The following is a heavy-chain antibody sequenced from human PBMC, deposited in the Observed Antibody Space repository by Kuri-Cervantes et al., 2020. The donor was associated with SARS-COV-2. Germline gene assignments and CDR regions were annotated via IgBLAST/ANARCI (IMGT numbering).Heavy chain of an antibody. CDR1: GFTFSSYG. J-gene: IGHJ4*02. V-gene: IGHV3-30*18. CDR3: AKLGIVGATEGGDY. CDR2: ISYDGSNK. Sequence: GESLKISCAASGFTFSSYGMHWVRQAPGKGLEWVAVISYDGSNKYYADSVKGRFTISRDNSKNTLYLQMNSLRAEDTAVYYCAKLGIVGATEGGDYWGQGTLVTVSS. D-gene: IGHD1-26*01.